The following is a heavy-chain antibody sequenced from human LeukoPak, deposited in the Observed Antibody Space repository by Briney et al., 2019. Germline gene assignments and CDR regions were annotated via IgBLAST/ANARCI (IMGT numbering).Heavy chain of an antibody. Sequence: GGSLRLSCAASGFTFSTSWMHWVRQAPGEGLVWVSRIKSDESSTTYADSVKGRFTISRDNAKNTLYLQMNSLRVEDTAVYYCARDGEAASGYASGGFDSWGQGTLVTVSS. CDR2: IKSDESST. CDR3: ARDGEAASGYASGGFDS. D-gene: IGHD5-12*01. CDR1: GFTFSTSW. J-gene: IGHJ4*02. V-gene: IGHV3-74*01.